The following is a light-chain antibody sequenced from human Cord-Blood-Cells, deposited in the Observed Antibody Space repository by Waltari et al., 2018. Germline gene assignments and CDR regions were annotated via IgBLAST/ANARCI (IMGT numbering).Light chain of an antibody. V-gene: IGKV1-5*01. CDR2: DAS. CDR1: QSISSW. CDR3: QQYNSYST. Sequence: DIQMTQSPSTLSASVGDRVTITCRASQSISSWLAWYQQKPGKAPKLLFYDASSLESGVPSRFSVSGSGTEVTLTISSLQPDDFATYYCQQYNSYSTFGQGTKVEIK. J-gene: IGKJ1*01.